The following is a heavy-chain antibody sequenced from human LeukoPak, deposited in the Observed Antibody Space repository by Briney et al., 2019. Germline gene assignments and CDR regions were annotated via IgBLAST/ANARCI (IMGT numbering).Heavy chain of an antibody. J-gene: IGHJ6*03. Sequence: PSETLSLTCTVSGGSISANYWIWMRQPAGKGLEYIGRIYSSGSTNYNPSLKSRVTMSVDTSKNQFSLKLSSVTAADTAVYYCARVPRSYYYYYYMDVWGKGTTVTVSS. CDR2: IYSSGST. V-gene: IGHV4-4*07. CDR1: GGSISANY. CDR3: ARVPRSYYYYYYMDV.